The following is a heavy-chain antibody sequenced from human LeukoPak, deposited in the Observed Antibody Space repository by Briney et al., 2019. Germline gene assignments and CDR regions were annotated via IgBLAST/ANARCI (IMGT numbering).Heavy chain of an antibody. D-gene: IGHD3-16*02. CDR3: ARDIGVWGTYRRGAFDY. Sequence: GGSLRLSCAASGFTFSSYSMNWVRQAPGKGLEWVSYISSSSSAIYYADSVRGRFTISRDNAKNSLYLQMNSLRAEDTALYYCARDIGVWGTYRRGAFDYWGQGILVTVSS. CDR1: GFTFSSYS. V-gene: IGHV3-48*04. CDR2: ISSSSSAI. J-gene: IGHJ4*02.